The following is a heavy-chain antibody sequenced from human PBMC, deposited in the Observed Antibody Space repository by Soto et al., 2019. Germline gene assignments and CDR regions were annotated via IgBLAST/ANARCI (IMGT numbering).Heavy chain of an antibody. V-gene: IGHV3-23*01. J-gene: IGHJ5*02. Sequence: GGSLRLSCAASGFTFRSHGMSWIRQAPGKGLEWVSIISGGGDKTYYADSVKGRFTISRDNSKNMLYLQMNSLRAEDTAVYYCTRDGYTTDLYYRFDPWGQGTLVTVSS. D-gene: IGHD2-2*02. CDR1: GFTFRSHG. CDR2: ISGGGDKT. CDR3: TRDGYTTDLYYRFDP.